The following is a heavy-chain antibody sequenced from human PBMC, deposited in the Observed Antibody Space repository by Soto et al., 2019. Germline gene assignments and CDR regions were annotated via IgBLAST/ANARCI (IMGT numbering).Heavy chain of an antibody. CDR3: AREAGYYYYYGMAV. CDR1: GGTFSSYA. Sequence: QVQLVQSGAEVKKPGSSVKVSCKASGGTFSSYAISWVRQAPGQGLEWMGGIIPIFGTANYAQKFQGRVTITADESTSTADMELSSLRSEDTAVYYCAREAGYYYYYGMAVWGQGTTVTVSS. J-gene: IGHJ6*02. V-gene: IGHV1-69*01. CDR2: IIPIFGTA.